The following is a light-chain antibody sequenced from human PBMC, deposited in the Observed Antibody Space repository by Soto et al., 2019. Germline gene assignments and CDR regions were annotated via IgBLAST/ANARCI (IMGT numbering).Light chain of an antibody. J-gene: IGKJ5*01. CDR1: QSVSSY. Sequence: SVSTQSRGTPTLTPGEKATLCCRASQSVSSYLLWYKQKPGQAPRLLIYDASNRATGIPARFSGSGSETDFTLTISSLEPEDFAVYFCQQYNNGITFGQGTRLEI. CDR3: QQYNNGIT. CDR2: DAS. V-gene: IGKV3-11*01.